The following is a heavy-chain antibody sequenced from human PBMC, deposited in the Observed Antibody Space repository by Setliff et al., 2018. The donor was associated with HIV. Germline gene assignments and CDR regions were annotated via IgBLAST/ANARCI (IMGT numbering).Heavy chain of an antibody. Sequence: ASVKVSCKASGYTFTSYGISWVRQAPGQGLEWMGWIIPHFDAPQYAQKFQGRVTITRDTSASTAYMELSSLNSADMAVYYCARGGGDSSQFDHWGQGTLVTVSS. J-gene: IGHJ4*02. CDR3: ARGGGDSSQFDH. CDR1: GYTFTSYG. CDR2: IIPHFDAP. V-gene: IGHV1-18*03. D-gene: IGHD2-21*01.